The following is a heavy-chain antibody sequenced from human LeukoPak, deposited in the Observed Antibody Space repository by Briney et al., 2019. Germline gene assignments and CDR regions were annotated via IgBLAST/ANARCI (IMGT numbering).Heavy chain of an antibody. Sequence: GGSLRLSCAVSGFTFSDYAMSWVRQAPGKGLEWVLGISFSGRSTNYADSVKGRFIISRDNSNNTLYLQMNSLRAEDTAVYYCAKDREKAVGATIFDHWGQGALVTVSS. J-gene: IGHJ4*02. D-gene: IGHD1-26*01. V-gene: IGHV3-23*01. CDR2: ISFSGRST. CDR1: GFTFSDYA. CDR3: AKDREKAVGATIFDH.